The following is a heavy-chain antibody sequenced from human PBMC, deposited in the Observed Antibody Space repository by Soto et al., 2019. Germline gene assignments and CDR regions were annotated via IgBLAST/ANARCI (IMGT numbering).Heavy chain of an antibody. CDR2: IIPISDTT. J-gene: IGHJ6*02. Sequence: SVKVSCKASGGTFSSYAISWVRQAPGQGLEWMGGIIPISDTTNYAQKFQGRVTITADESTSTAYMELSSLRSEDTAVYYCARSQGSSTSLEIYYYYYYGMGVWGQGTTVTVSS. CDR1: GGTFSSYA. V-gene: IGHV1-69*13. CDR3: ARSQGSSTSLEIYYYYYYGMGV. D-gene: IGHD2-2*01.